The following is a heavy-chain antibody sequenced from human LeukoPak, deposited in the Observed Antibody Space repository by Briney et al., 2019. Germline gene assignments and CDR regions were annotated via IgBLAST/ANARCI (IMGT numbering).Heavy chain of an antibody. D-gene: IGHD3-22*01. CDR1: GGSISSYY. CDR3: AKVQGSWGYYDSSGYYPFDY. CDR2: IYYSGST. Sequence: SGTLSLTCIVSGGSISSYYWSWIRQPPGKGLEWIGYIYYSGSTNYNPSLKSRVTISVDTSKNQFSLKLSSVTAADTAVYYCAKVQGSWGYYDSSGYYPFDYWGQGTLVTVSS. V-gene: IGHV4-59*01. J-gene: IGHJ4*02.